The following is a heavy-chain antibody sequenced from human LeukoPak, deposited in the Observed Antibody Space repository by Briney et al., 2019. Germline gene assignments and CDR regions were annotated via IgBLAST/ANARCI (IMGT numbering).Heavy chain of an antibody. CDR3: AKVVSGYHFDY. CDR1: GFTFSRYG. V-gene: IGHV3-23*01. Sequence: GGSLRLFCAASGFTFSRYGVSWLRRSPGKAPEWVSVISGSGGNTYYAGSVTGRFINSRDNPQNTLYLQMNTLRAEDTAVYYCAKVVSGYHFDYWVQGTLVTVSS. D-gene: IGHD5-12*01. CDR2: ISGSGGNT. J-gene: IGHJ4*02.